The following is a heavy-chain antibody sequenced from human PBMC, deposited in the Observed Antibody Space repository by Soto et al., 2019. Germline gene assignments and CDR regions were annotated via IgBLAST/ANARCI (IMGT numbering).Heavy chain of an antibody. CDR1: GDSNSNNQW. J-gene: IGHJ5*02. CDR3: ARDRRLITMVRGVSLWFDP. D-gene: IGHD3-10*01. V-gene: IGHV4-4*02. CDR2: MHHSGSI. Sequence: PSETLYITCSVSGDSNSNNQWWSWVRQPPGKGLEWIGEMHHSGSIHSNASLKSRATLSVDKSRNQFSLQLTSVTAADTAVYYCARDRRLITMVRGVSLWFDPWGQGTLVTVS.